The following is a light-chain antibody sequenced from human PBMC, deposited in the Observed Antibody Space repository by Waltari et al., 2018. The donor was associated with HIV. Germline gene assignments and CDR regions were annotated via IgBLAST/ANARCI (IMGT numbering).Light chain of an antibody. V-gene: IGLV1-40*01. CDR3: QSYDSSLSGWV. J-gene: IGLJ3*02. CDR1: SSNIGAGYD. Sequence: QSVLTQPPSVSGAPGQRVTITCTGRSSNIGAGYDVHWYQQPPGTAPKLLIYGNSNRPSGVPDRFSGSKSGTSASLAITGLQAEDEADYYCQSYDSSLSGWVFGGGTKLTVL. CDR2: GNS.